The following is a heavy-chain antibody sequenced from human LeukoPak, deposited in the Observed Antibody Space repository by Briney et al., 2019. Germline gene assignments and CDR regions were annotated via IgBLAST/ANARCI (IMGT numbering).Heavy chain of an antibody. CDR1: GGSISSYY. V-gene: IGHV4-59*12. CDR3: ARGVSNSRGDWLDP. J-gene: IGHJ5*02. D-gene: IGHD6-13*01. Sequence: SETLSLTCTVSGGSISSYYWSWIRQPPGKGLEWIGYIYYSGSTNYNPSLKSRVTISVDTSKNQFSLQLNFVTPEDTAVYFCARGVSNSRGDWLDPWGQGTLVTVSS. CDR2: IYYSGST.